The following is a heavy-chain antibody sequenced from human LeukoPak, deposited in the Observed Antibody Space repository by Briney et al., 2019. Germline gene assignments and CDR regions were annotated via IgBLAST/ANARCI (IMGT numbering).Heavy chain of an antibody. CDR1: GFTFSNYV. V-gene: IGHV3-30*02. CDR2: IQYDGTHQ. D-gene: IGHD6-25*01. CDR3: AKDRGEFYYFHMDV. Sequence: GSLRLSCAASGFTFSNYVMHWVRQAPGKGLEWVAFIQYDGTHQYYADSVKGRFTISRDNSKNTLYLQMNSLRAGDTAVYYCAKDRGEFYYFHMDVWGEGTTVTVS. J-gene: IGHJ6*03.